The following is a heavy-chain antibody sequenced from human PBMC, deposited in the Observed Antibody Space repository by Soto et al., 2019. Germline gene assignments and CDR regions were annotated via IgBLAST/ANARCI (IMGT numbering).Heavy chain of an antibody. CDR3: AREARGCSGGSSYRKSRPGRDY. D-gene: IGHD2-15*01. V-gene: IGHV3-7*01. CDR1: GFTFSSYW. CDR2: IKQDGSEK. J-gene: IGHJ4*02. Sequence: EVQLVESGGGLVQPGGSLRLSCAASGFTFSSYWMSWVRQAPGKGLEWVANIKQDGSEKYYVDSVKGRFTISRDNAKNELYLQMNSLRAEDTAVYYCAREARGCSGGSSYRKSRPGRDYWGQGTLVTVSS.